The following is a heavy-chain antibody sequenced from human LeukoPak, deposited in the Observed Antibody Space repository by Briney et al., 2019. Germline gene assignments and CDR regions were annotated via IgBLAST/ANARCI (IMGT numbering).Heavy chain of an antibody. D-gene: IGHD5-18*01. Sequence: SETLSLTCTVSGGSISSSSYYWGWIRQPPGKGLEWIGSIYYSGSTYYNPSLKSRVTISVDTSKNQFSLKVSSVTAADTAVYYCASSVDTALVGVYWGQGTLVTVSS. CDR1: GGSISSSSYY. CDR2: IYYSGST. CDR3: ASSVDTALVGVY. V-gene: IGHV4-39*07. J-gene: IGHJ4*02.